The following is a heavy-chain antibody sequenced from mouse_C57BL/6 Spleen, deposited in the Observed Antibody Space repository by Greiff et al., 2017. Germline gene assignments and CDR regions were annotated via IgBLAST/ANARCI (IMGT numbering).Heavy chain of an antibody. D-gene: IGHD2-3*01. J-gene: IGHJ4*01. CDR1: GYTFTSYW. CDR2: IDPSDSYT. Sequence: QVQLQQPGAELVMPGASVKLSCKASGYTFTSYWMHWVKQRPGQGLEWIGEIDPSDSYTNYNQKFKGKSTLTVDKSSSTAYMQPSSLTSEDSAVYYFARSLSYDGYPYAMDYWGQGTSVTVSS. CDR3: ARSLSYDGYPYAMDY. V-gene: IGHV1-69*01.